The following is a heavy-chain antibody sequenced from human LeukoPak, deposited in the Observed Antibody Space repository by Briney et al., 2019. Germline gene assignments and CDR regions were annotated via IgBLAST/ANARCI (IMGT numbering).Heavy chain of an antibody. CDR3: ARTTYYYDSSGYYYILDY. CDR2: ISSSGSTI. CDR1: GFTFSSYE. Sequence: PGGSLRLSCAASGFTFSSYEMNWVRQAPGKGLEWVSYISSSGSTIYYADSVKGRFTISRDNAKNSLYLQMNSLRAEDTAVYYCARTTYYYDSSGYYYILDYWGQGTLVTVSS. J-gene: IGHJ4*02. V-gene: IGHV3-48*03. D-gene: IGHD3-22*01.